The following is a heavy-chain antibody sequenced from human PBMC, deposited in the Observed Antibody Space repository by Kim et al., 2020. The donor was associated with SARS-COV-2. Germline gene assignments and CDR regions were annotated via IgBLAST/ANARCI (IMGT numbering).Heavy chain of an antibody. CDR1: GGSFSGYY. V-gene: IGHV4-34*01. J-gene: IGHJ6*02. CDR2: INHSGST. CDR3: ARGNSGSYGLFYYGMDV. D-gene: IGHD1-26*01. Sequence: SETLSLTCADYGGSFSGYYWSWIRQPPGKGLEWIGEINHSGSTNYNPSLKSRVTISVDTSKNQFSLKLSSVTAADTAVYYCARGNSGSYGLFYYGMDVWGQGTTVTVSS.